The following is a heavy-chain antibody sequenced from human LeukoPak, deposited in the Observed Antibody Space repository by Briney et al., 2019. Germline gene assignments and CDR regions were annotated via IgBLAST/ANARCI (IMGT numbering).Heavy chain of an antibody. J-gene: IGHJ6*02. D-gene: IGHD2-15*01. CDR1: GFTFSSYW. V-gene: IGHV3-7*01. CDR3: ARDLVVAAYYYYGMDV. CDR2: IKQDGSEK. Sequence: GGSLRLSCAASGFTFSSYWMSWVRQAPGKGLEWVANIKQDGSEKYYVDSVKGRFTISRDNAKNSLYLQMSSLRAEDTAVYYCARDLVVAAYYYYGMDVWGQGTTVTVSS.